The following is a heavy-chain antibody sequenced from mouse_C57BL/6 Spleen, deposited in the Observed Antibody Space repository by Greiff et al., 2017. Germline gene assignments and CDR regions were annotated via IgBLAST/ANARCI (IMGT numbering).Heavy chain of an antibody. D-gene: IGHD1-1*01. CDR1: GFNIKNTY. CDR2: IDPANGNT. J-gene: IGHJ4*01. CDR3: ARVPFPTVVEDYAMDY. V-gene: IGHV14-3*01. Sequence: VQLQQSVAELVRPGASVKLSCTASGFNIKNTYMHWVKQRPEQGLEWIGRIDPANGNTKYAPKFQGKDTITADTSSNTAYLQLSSLTSEDTAIYYCARVPFPTVVEDYAMDYWGQGTSVTVSS.